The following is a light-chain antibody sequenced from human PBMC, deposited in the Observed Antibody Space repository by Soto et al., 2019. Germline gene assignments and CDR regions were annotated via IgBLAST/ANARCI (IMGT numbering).Light chain of an antibody. CDR3: QSYDSTLSARYV. Sequence: QSVLTQPPSASGTPGQTVTVSCSGSSSNIGSYTVNWYQQLPGTAPKLVIYSNHQRPSGVPDRFSGSKSGTSASLAISGLQSEDEADYYCQSYDSTLSARYVFGTGTKLTVL. V-gene: IGLV1-44*01. CDR1: SSNIGSYT. J-gene: IGLJ1*01. CDR2: SNH.